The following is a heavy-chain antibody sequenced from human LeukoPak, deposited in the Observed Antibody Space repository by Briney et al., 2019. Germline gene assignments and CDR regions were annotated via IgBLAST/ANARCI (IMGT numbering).Heavy chain of an antibody. V-gene: IGHV3-23*01. D-gene: IGHD6-19*01. CDR2: ISGSGGST. CDR3: AKGRAGIDY. J-gene: IGHJ4*02. CDR1: GFTFSSHA. Sequence: GGSLRLSCAASGFTFSSHAMSWVRQAPGKGLEWVSGISGSGGSTYYADFVKGRFTISRDNSKNTLYVQMNSLRAEDTAVYYCAKGRAGIDYWGQGTLVIVSS.